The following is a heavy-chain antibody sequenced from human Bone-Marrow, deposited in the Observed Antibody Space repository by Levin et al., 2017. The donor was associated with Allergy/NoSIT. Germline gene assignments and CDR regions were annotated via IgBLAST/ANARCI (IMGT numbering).Heavy chain of an antibody. CDR1: GGSISSSSYY. Sequence: SQTLSLTCTVSGGSISSSSYYWGWIRQPPGKGLEWIGSIYYSGSTYYNPSLKSRVTISVDTSKNQFSLKLSSVTAADTAVYYCAVERGYSYGYPRDWFDPWGQGTLVTVSS. CDR2: IYYSGST. J-gene: IGHJ5*02. D-gene: IGHD5-18*01. V-gene: IGHV4-39*01. CDR3: AVERGYSYGYPRDWFDP.